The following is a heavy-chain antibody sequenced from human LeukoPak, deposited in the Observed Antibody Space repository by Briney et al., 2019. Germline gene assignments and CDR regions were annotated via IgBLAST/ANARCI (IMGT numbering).Heavy chain of an antibody. CDR3: ALGYCGGGSCYAREYFQH. CDR1: GGSFSGYY. CDR2: INHRGST. D-gene: IGHD2-15*01. V-gene: IGHV4-34*01. J-gene: IGHJ1*01. Sequence: PSETLSLTCAVYGGSFSGYYWSWVRQPPGKGPEWIGEINHRGSTNYNPSLKSRVTISVDTSKNQFSLKLNSVTAADTAVYYCALGYCGGGSCYAREYFQHWGQGTLVTVSS.